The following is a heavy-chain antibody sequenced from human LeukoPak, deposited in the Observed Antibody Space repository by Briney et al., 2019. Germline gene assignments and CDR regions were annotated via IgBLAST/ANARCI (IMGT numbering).Heavy chain of an antibody. CDR2: IIPIFGTA. J-gene: IGHJ4*02. V-gene: IGHV1-69*13. CDR1: GGTFSNYA. CDR3: ARGYSSGWYFWTGWTMESYYFDY. Sequence: SVKVSCKASGGTFSNYAISWVRQAPGQGLVWMGAIIPIFGTANYAQKFQGRVTITADESTSTAYMELSSLRSEDTAVYYCARGYSSGWYFWTGWTMESYYFDYWGQGTLVTVSS. D-gene: IGHD6-19*01.